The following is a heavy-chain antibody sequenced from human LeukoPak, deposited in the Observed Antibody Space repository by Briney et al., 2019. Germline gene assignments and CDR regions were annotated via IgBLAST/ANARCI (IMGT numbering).Heavy chain of an antibody. Sequence: PSETLSLTCAVYGGSFSGYYWSWIRQSPGKGLEWIGEINHSGSTNYNPSLKNRVTISVDTSKNQFSLKLSSVTAADTAVYYCARGPVVRDAFDIWGQGTMVTVSS. CDR2: INHSGST. D-gene: IGHD3-10*01. V-gene: IGHV4-34*01. CDR1: GGSFSGYY. J-gene: IGHJ3*02. CDR3: ARGPVVRDAFDI.